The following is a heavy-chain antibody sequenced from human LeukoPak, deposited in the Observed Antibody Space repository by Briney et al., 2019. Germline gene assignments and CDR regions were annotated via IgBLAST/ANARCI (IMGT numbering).Heavy chain of an antibody. Sequence: SETLSLTCTVSGASITSGIYCWDWIRQPPGKGLEWIGNWCYDGNMYHNPSPKSRVTVSVDTSKNQFSLILSSVTAADTAVYFCARQPTGYMDVWGKGTSVTVSS. D-gene: IGHD7-27*01. CDR1: GASITSGIYC. V-gene: IGHV4-39*01. CDR3: ARQPTGYMDV. CDR2: WCYDGNM. J-gene: IGHJ6*03.